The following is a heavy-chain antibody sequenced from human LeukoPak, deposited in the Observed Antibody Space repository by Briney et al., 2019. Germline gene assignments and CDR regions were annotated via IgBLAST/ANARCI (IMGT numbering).Heavy chain of an antibody. D-gene: IGHD5-24*01. CDR2: IIPIFGTA. Sequence: SVKVSCKASVGTFTSYAISWVRQAPGHGLEWRGGIIPIFGTAHYAQKFQGRVTITADESTSTAYMGLSSLTSEDPAVYYCARDRGDGYNFEYWGQGPLVTVSS. J-gene: IGHJ4*02. CDR1: VGTFTSYA. V-gene: IGHV1-69*01. CDR3: ARDRGDGYNFEY.